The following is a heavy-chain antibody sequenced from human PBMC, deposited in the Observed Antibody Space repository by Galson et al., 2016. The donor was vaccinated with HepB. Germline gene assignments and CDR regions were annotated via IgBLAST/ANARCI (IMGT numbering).Heavy chain of an antibody. Sequence: SLRLSCAASGFTFSHYYMHWVRQAPGKGLEWVAQISFDGRGANYADSARGRFTISRDNSKNTLYLEMNSLRTEEPAVYHCAKEVDTCWYTLDVWGQGTTVTVSS. CDR2: ISFDGRGA. CDR3: AKEVDTCWYTLDV. CDR1: GFTFSHYY. J-gene: IGHJ6*02. V-gene: IGHV3-30*18. D-gene: IGHD6-13*01.